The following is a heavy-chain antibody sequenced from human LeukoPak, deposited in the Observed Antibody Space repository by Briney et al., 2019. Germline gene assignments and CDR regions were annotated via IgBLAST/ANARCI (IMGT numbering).Heavy chain of an antibody. CDR3: AKEIYADPSFDY. CDR2: ISGNGGST. J-gene: IGHJ4*02. V-gene: IGHV3-23*01. CDR1: GFTFSTYA. Sequence: AGGSLRLSCAASGFTFSTYAMSWVRQTPGKGLEWVLGISGNGGSTYYADSVKGRFTISRDNSKNTLYLQMNSLRAEDTAVYYCAKEIYADPSFDYWGQGTLVTVSS. D-gene: IGHD4-17*01.